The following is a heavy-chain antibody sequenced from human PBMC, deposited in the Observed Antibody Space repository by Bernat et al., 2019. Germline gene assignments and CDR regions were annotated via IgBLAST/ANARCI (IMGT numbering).Heavy chain of an antibody. CDR1: GGSFSGYY. J-gene: IGHJ4*02. CDR3: ARGLNNGTTDY. D-gene: IGHD1-1*01. Sequence: QVQLQQWGAGLLKPSETLSLTCAVYGGSFSGYYWSWIRQPPGKGLEWIGEINHSGSTNYKSSHKSRVIISVDTSKNQFSLKLSSVTAADTAVYYCARGLNNGTTDYWGQGTLVTVSA. V-gene: IGHV4-34*01. CDR2: INHSGST.